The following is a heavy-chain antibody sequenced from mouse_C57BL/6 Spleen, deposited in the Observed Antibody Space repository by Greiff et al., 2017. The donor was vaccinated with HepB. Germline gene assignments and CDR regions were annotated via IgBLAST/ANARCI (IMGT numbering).Heavy chain of an antibody. Sequence: QVQLKQPGAELVKPGASVKLSCKASGYTFTSYWMQWVKQRPGQGLEWIGEIDPSDSYTNYNQKFKGKATLTVDTSSSTAYMQLSSLTSEDSAVYYCARRITTVVAPYYYAMDYWGQGTSVTVSS. CDR1: GYTFTSYW. CDR2: IDPSDSYT. J-gene: IGHJ4*01. CDR3: ARRITTVVAPYYYAMDY. D-gene: IGHD1-1*01. V-gene: IGHV1-50*01.